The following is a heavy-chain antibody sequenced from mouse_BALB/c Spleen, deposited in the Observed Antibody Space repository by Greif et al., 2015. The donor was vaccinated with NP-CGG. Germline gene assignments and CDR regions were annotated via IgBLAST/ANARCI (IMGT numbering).Heavy chain of an antibody. CDR2: ISSGGGST. Sequence: EVKLVESGGGLVKPGGSLKLSCAASGFAFSSYDMSWVRQTPEKRLEWVAYISSGGGSTYYPDTVKGRFTISRDNAKNTLYLQMSSPKSEDTAMYYCARHRRDYFDYWGQGTTLTVSS. CDR3: ARHRRDYFDY. J-gene: IGHJ2*01. V-gene: IGHV5-12-1*01. CDR1: GFAFSSYD.